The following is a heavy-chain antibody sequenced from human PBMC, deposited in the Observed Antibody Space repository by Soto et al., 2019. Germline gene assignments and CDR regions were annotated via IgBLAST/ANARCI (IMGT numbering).Heavy chain of an antibody. D-gene: IGHD3-10*01. V-gene: IGHV4-34*01. Sequence: QVQLQQWGAGLLKPSETLSLTCAVYGGSFSGYYWSWIRQPPGKGLEWIGEINHSGSTNYNPSLTCRVTISGGTSMNPVSLKLSSVPAVDTAVYDCARARRFLRCGEFPLDYLGQGTLVTVSS. CDR1: GGSFSGYY. J-gene: IGHJ4*02. CDR3: ARARRFLRCGEFPLDY. CDR2: INHSGST.